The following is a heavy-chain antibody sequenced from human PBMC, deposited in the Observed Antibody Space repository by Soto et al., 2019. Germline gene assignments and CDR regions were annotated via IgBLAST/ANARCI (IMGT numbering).Heavy chain of an antibody. Sequence: QVQLQESGPGLVKPSETLSLTCTVSGGSISSYYWSWIRQPPGKGLEWIGYIYYSGSTNYNPSLKSRVTISVDTSKNQFSLKLSSVTAADTAVYYCVRETSGWYDYWGQGTLVTVSS. CDR1: GGSISSYY. V-gene: IGHV4-59*01. CDR2: IYYSGST. D-gene: IGHD6-19*01. CDR3: VRETSGWYDY. J-gene: IGHJ4*02.